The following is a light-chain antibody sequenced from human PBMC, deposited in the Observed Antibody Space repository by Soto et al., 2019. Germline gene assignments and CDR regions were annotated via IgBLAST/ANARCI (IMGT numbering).Light chain of an antibody. V-gene: IGLV2-23*01. CDR3: CSYAGSTTHVV. CDR2: EGS. Sequence: QSALTQPASVSGSPGQSITISCTGTSNDVGSYNLVSWYQQHPGKAPKLMIYEGSKRPSGVSNRFSGSKSGNTASLTISGLQAEDEAYYYCCSYAGSTTHVVFGGGTKVTVL. CDR1: SNDVGSYNL. J-gene: IGLJ2*01.